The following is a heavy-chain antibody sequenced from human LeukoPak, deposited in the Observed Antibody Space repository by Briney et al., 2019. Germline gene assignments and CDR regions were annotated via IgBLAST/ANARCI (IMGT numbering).Heavy chain of an antibody. CDR3: ARGYSSSSPPHYYYYYYVDV. Sequence: SETLSLTCTVSGGSISGYYWSWIRQPAGKGLEWIGRIYISGSTNYNPSLKSRVTMSVDTSKNQFSLKLSSVTAADTAVYYCARGYSSSSPPHYYYYYYVDVWGKGTTVTVSS. J-gene: IGHJ6*03. CDR2: IYISGST. D-gene: IGHD6-6*01. V-gene: IGHV4-4*07. CDR1: GGSISGYY.